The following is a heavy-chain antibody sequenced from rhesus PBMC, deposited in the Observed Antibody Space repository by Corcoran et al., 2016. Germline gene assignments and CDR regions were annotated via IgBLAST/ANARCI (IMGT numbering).Heavy chain of an antibody. CDR2: ISGSGVST. CDR1: GGSISSNY. V-gene: IGHV4-173*01. J-gene: IGHJ3*01. CDR3: ARYGGSWIYAFDF. Sequence: QLQLQESGPGLVKPSETLSLTCAVSGGSISSNYWSWIRQPPGKGLEWIGRISGSGVSTGYTPALRGRVTISTGTSKTQFSLKLSSVAAADTAVYYCARYGGSWIYAFDFWGQGLRVTVSS. D-gene: IGHD6-25*01.